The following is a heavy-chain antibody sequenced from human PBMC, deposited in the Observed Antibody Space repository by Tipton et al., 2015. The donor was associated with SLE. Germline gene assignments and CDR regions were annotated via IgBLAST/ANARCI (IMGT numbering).Heavy chain of an antibody. CDR1: GFTFSSYS. Sequence: GSLRLSCAASGFTFSSYSMNWVRQAPGKGLEWVSVIYSGGSTYYADPVKGRFTISRDNSKNTLYLQMNSLRADDTAVYYCARDQRGGNWLDPWGQGTLVTVSS. CDR3: ARDQRGGNWLDP. V-gene: IGHV3-66*01. CDR2: IYSGGST. J-gene: IGHJ5*02. D-gene: IGHD3-16*01.